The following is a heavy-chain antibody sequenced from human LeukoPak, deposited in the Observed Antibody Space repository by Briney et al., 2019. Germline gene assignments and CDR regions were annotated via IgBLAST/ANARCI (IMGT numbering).Heavy chain of an antibody. CDR3: ARDGSLDY. CDR1: GYTFTDYY. CDR2: INPNSGGT. Sequence: GASLKVSCKASGYTFTDYYMHWVRQAPGQGLEWMGWINPNSGGTNYAQKFQGRVTMTRDTSISTTYMELSSLRSDDTAVYYCARDGSLDYWGQGTLVTVSS. V-gene: IGHV1-2*02. J-gene: IGHJ4*02. D-gene: IGHD1-1*01.